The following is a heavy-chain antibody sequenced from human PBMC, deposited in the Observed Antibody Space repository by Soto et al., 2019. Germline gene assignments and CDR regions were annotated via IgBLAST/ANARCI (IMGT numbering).Heavy chain of an antibody. CDR3: ARKYNLADDTFDL. J-gene: IGHJ3*01. D-gene: IGHD1-1*01. CDR1: GYNFISYW. V-gene: IGHV5-51*01. CDR2: IYPVDSET. Sequence: GESLKISCKGSGYNFISYWIGWVRQMPGKGLEWMAIIYPVDSETRYSPSFQGQVTISADNSISTAYLQWSSLKASDTAMYYCARKYNLADDTFDLWGKGTMVTVSS.